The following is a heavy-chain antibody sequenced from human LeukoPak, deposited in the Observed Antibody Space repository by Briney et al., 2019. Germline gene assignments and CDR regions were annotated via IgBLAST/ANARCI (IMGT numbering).Heavy chain of an antibody. CDR3: ARGNGYCGGDCYLVGDAFDI. V-gene: IGHV3-30-3*01. D-gene: IGHD2-21*02. CDR1: GFSFSSYA. CDR2: ISYDGSNT. Sequence: GGSLRLSCAASGFSFSSYAVHWVRQAPGKGLEWVAVISYDGSNTYYTDSVKGRFTISRDNSKNTLYLQMNSLRAEDTAVYYCARGNGYCGGDCYLVGDAFDIWGQGTMVIVSS. J-gene: IGHJ3*02.